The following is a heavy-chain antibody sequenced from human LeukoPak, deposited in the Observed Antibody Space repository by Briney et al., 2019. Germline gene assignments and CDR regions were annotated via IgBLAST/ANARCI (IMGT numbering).Heavy chain of an antibody. CDR1: GFTFSGSA. Sequence: GGSLRLSCAASGFTFSGSAMHWVRQASGKGLEWVGRIRSKANSYATAYAASVKGRFTISRDDSKNTAYLQMDSLKTEDTAVYYCTRQEVTTNDYWGQGTLVTVSS. CDR2: IRSKANSYAT. D-gene: IGHD4-17*01. CDR3: TRQEVTTNDY. V-gene: IGHV3-73*01. J-gene: IGHJ4*02.